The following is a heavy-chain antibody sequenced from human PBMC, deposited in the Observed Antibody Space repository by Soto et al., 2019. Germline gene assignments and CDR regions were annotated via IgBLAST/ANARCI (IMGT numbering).Heavy chain of an antibody. CDR1: GFTFSSYA. CDR2: ISGSGGST. Sequence: EVQLLESGGGLVQPGGSLRLSCAASGFTFSSYAMSWVRQAPGKGLEWVSAISGSGGSTYYADSVKGRFTISRDNSKNTLYLQMNSLRDEDTAVYYCAKDFQGSWYPSGNFDYWGQGTLVTVSS. J-gene: IGHJ4*02. D-gene: IGHD6-13*01. CDR3: AKDFQGSWYPSGNFDY. V-gene: IGHV3-23*01.